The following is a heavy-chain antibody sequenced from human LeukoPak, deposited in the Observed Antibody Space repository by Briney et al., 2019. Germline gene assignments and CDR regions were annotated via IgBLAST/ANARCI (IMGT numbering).Heavy chain of an antibody. Sequence: EASVKVSCKASGYTFTSYGISWVRQALGQRLEWMGWISAYNGNTNYAQKLQGRVTMTTDTSTSTAYMELRSLRSDDTAVYYCARVFIYCSSTSCPAYYYYTDVWGKGTTVTVSS. CDR3: ARVFIYCSSTSCPAYYYYTDV. CDR2: ISAYNGNT. V-gene: IGHV1-18*01. D-gene: IGHD2-2*01. J-gene: IGHJ6*03. CDR1: GYTFTSYG.